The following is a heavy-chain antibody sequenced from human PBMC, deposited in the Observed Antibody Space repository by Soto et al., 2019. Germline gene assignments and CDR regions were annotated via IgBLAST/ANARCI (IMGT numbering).Heavy chain of an antibody. V-gene: IGHV1-18*01. CDR2: ISAYNGNP. J-gene: IGHJ4*02. D-gene: IGHD3-10*01. CDR1: GYTFTSYG. CDR3: AREYYYGSGPWY. Sequence: QVQLVQSGAGVKKPGASVKVSCKASGYTFTSYGISWVRQAPGQGLEWMGWISAYNGNPNYAQKLQGRVTRTTDTSTSTAYMELRSLRSDDTAVDFCAREYYYGSGPWYWGQGTRVTVSP.